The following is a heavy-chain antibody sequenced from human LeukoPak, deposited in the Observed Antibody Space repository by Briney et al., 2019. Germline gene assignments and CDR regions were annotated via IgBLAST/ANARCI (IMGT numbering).Heavy chain of an antibody. CDR1: GFTVSSNY. D-gene: IGHD6-13*01. CDR3: AKDPATRGSWYAY. Sequence: GGSLRLSCAASGFTVSSNYMSWVRQAPGKGLEWVSVIYSGGSTYYADSVKGRFTISRDNSKNTLYLQMNSLRAEDTAVYYCAKDPATRGSWYAYWGQGTLVTVSS. J-gene: IGHJ4*02. V-gene: IGHV3-53*01. CDR2: IYSGGST.